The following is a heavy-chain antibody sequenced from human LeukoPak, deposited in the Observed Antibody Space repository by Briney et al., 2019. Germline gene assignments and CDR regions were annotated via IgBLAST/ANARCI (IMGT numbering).Heavy chain of an antibody. Sequence: GGSLRLSCAASGFTFSSYSMNWVRQAPGKGLEWVSSISSSSSYIYYADSVKGRFTISRDNAKNSLYLQMSSLRAEDTAVYYCARADSDYDDGEYFDYWGQGTLVTVSS. CDR3: ARADSDYDDGEYFDY. CDR1: GFTFSSYS. D-gene: IGHD5-12*01. V-gene: IGHV3-21*01. J-gene: IGHJ4*02. CDR2: ISSSSSYI.